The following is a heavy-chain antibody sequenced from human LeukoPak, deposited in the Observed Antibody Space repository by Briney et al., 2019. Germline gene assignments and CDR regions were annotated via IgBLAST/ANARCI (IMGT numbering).Heavy chain of an antibody. CDR2: ISGSGGST. CDR3: AKDIASVGMGYFDY. J-gene: IGHJ4*02. D-gene: IGHD1-26*01. Sequence: GGSLRLSCAASGFTFSSYAMSWVRQAPGKGLEWVSAISGSGGSTYYADSVKGRFTISRDNSKNTLYLQMNSLRAEDTAAYYCAKDIASVGMGYFDYWGQGTLVTVSS. V-gene: IGHV3-23*01. CDR1: GFTFSSYA.